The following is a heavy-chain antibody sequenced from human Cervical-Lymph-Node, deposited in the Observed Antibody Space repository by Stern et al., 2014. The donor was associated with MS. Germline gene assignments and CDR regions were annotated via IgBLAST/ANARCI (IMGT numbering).Heavy chain of an antibody. CDR3: ASQHSSGWFAFDI. Sequence: VQLLESGPGLVNSSETLTLTCTVTGGSISSSYWSWIRQPPGKGLQFIGYIYYSGSTNYNPSFKSRVTISVDSSKTQFSLRLNSVTAADTAMYYCASQHSSGWFAFDIWGHGTTVTVSS. V-gene: IGHV4-59*08. CDR1: GGSISSSY. D-gene: IGHD6-19*01. J-gene: IGHJ3*02. CDR2: IYYSGST.